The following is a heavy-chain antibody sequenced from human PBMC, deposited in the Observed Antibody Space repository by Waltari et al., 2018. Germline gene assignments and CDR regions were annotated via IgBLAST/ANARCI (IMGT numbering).Heavy chain of an antibody. CDR3: ARGSAQKPFDT. Sequence: QAQLAESGGGMVQSGGSLRLSCEASGFNFGRHGLHWVRQAPGKGLEWVSFIRYDGSRKYYAESVKGRFTISRDNSNNILFLDMSSLRDEDTAMYFCARGSAQKPFDTWGQGALVAVSS. J-gene: IGHJ4*02. D-gene: IGHD3-9*01. CDR2: IRYDGSRK. CDR1: GFNFGRHG. V-gene: IGHV3-30*02.